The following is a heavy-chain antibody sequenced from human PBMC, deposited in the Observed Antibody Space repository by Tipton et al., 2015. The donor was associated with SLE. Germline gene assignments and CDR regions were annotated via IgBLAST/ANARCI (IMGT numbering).Heavy chain of an antibody. CDR1: GFIFSSYA. J-gene: IGHJ4*02. CDR2: ITNGGTT. Sequence: GSLRLSCEASGFIFSSYAMHWVRQAPGKGLEFVSTITNGGTTHCANSVKGRSTISRDNSRNRLFLQMGSLRPDDKGVYYCARSWGDSWGQGTLVTVSS. D-gene: IGHD3-16*01. V-gene: IGHV3-64*01. CDR3: ARSWGDS.